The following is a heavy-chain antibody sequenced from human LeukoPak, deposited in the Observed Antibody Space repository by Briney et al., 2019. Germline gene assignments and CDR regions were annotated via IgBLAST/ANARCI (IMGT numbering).Heavy chain of an antibody. CDR1: GFTFSSYA. CDR2: ISYDGSNK. D-gene: IGHD2-21*02. J-gene: IGHJ4*02. Sequence: GGSLRLSCAASGFTFSSYAMHWVRQAPGKGLEWVAVISYDGSNKYYADSVKGRFTISRDNSKNTLYLQMNSLRAEDTAVHYCARDGYCGGGCYLFDYWGQGTLVTVSS. CDR3: ARDGYCGGGCYLFDY. V-gene: IGHV3-30-3*01.